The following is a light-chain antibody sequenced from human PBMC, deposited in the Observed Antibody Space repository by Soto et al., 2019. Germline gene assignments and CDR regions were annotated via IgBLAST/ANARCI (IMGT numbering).Light chain of an antibody. CDR3: QYYGHL. Sequence: IVLTQSPGTLSLSPGERATLSCRASQSVISTSLAWYQQKPGQAPRLLIYGASSRATGIPDRFSGSGSGIDFTLTISRLEPEDFSVYYWQYYGHLFGHGNKVDIK. CDR2: GAS. CDR1: QSVISTS. V-gene: IGKV3-20*01. J-gene: IGKJ3*01.